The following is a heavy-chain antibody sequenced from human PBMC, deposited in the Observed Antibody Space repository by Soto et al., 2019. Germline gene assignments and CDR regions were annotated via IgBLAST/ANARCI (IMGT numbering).Heavy chain of an antibody. D-gene: IGHD7-27*01. CDR3: ARPWGHYYYYYYMDV. CDR1: GFTFSSYS. CDR2: ISSSSSYI. Sequence: EVQLVESGGGLVKPGGSLRLSCAASGFTFSSYSMNWVRQAPGKGLEWVSSISSSSSYIYYADSVKGRFTISRDNAKNSLYLQMNSLRDEDTAVYYCARPWGHYYYYYYMDVWGKGTTVTVSS. J-gene: IGHJ6*03. V-gene: IGHV3-21*01.